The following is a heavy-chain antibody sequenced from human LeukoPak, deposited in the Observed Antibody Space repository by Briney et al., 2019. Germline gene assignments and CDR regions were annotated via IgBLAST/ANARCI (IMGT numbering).Heavy chain of an antibody. CDR2: MNPNSGNT. Sequence: GASVKVSCKASGYTFTSYDINWVRQATGQGLEWTGWMNPNSGNTGYAQKFQGRVTMTRNTSISTAYMELSSLRSEDTAVYYCARGHCSGGSCYSSYFDYWGQGTLVTVSS. D-gene: IGHD2-15*01. J-gene: IGHJ4*02. CDR1: GYTFTSYD. V-gene: IGHV1-8*01. CDR3: ARGHCSGGSCYSSYFDY.